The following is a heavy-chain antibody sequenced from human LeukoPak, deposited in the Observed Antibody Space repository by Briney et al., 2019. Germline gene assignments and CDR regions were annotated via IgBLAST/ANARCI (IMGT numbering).Heavy chain of an antibody. D-gene: IGHD3-3*01. CDR3: AREREYYDFWSGETNWFDP. J-gene: IGHJ5*02. Sequence: ASVKVSCKASGYTFTSYAMHWVRQAPGQRLEWMGWINAGNGNTKYSQKFQGRVTITGDTSAGTAYMELSSLRSEDTAVYYCAREREYYDFWSGETNWFDPWGQGTLVTVSS. CDR2: INAGNGNT. CDR1: GYTFTSYA. V-gene: IGHV1-3*01.